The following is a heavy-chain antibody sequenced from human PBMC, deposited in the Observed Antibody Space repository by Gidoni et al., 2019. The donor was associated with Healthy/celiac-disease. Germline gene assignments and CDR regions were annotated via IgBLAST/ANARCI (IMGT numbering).Heavy chain of an antibody. CDR2: IYYSGST. CDR1: GGSISSRSYY. V-gene: IGHV4-39*01. Sequence: QLQLQESGPGLVKPSETLSLTCTVSGGSISSRSYYWGWIRQPPGKGLEWIGRIYYSGSTYYNPSLKSRVTISVDTSKNQFSLKLSSVTAADTAVYYCARRGKYSSSSAGFDYWGQGTLVTVSS. J-gene: IGHJ4*02. D-gene: IGHD6-6*01. CDR3: ARRGKYSSSSAGFDY.